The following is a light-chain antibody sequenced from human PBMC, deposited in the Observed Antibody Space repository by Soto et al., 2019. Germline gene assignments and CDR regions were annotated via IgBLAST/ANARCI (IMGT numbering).Light chain of an antibody. CDR1: DSNIGSNT. V-gene: IGLV1-44*01. J-gene: IGLJ2*01. Sequence: QSVLTQPPSASGAPGQRVTISCSGGDSNIGSNTVNWYQQLPGTAPKLLIYNNDQRPSGVPDRFSGSKSGTSASLAISGLQSEDEADYYCAAWDDSLSGVLFGGGTQLTVL. CDR2: NND. CDR3: AAWDDSLSGVL.